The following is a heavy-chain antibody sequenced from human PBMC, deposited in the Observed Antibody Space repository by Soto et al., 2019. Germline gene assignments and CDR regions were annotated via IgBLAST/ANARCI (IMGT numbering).Heavy chain of an antibody. D-gene: IGHD5-18*01. Sequence: LSLTCAVSGGSSTSSDWWSWVRQPPGKGLEWIGEIYHSGSTSYNPSLNSRVTISLDTSKNHFSLNLRFVTAADTAVYYCASHVILSYGDYDHYYMDVWGKGTTVTLSS. CDR3: ASHVILSYGDYDHYYMDV. J-gene: IGHJ6*03. CDR2: IYHSGST. CDR1: GGSSTSSDW. V-gene: IGHV4-4*02.